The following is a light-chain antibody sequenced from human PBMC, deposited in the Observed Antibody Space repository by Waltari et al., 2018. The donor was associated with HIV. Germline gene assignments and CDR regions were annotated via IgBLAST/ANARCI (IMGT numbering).Light chain of an antibody. CDR1: SSNIGARED. Sequence: QSVLTQPPSVSGAPGQRVIISCTGSSSNIGAREDCHWYQQLPGAVPKVLIYGNTNRPSGVPDRFSGSKSGASASLAIAGLQTDDEADYYCQSYDNSLNAVVFGGGTRLTVL. CDR3: QSYDNSLNAVV. CDR2: GNT. V-gene: IGLV1-40*01. J-gene: IGLJ2*01.